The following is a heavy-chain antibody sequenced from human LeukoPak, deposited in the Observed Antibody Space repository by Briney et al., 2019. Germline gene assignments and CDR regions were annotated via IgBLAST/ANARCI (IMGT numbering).Heavy chain of an antibody. J-gene: IGHJ5*01. Sequence: GGSLRLSCAASGFTFGSYWMNWVRQAPGKGLVWVSRIKGDGSHTIYADSVKGRFTISRDNAKNTLYLQMKSLRAEDTAVYYCVRDWDHFDFDSWGLGTLVTVSS. CDR1: GFTFGSYW. D-gene: IGHD3-9*01. V-gene: IGHV3-74*01. CDR3: VRDWDHFDFDS. CDR2: IKGDGSHT.